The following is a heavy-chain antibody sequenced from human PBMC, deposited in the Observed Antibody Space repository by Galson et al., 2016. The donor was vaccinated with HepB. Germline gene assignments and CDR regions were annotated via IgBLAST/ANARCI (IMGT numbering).Heavy chain of an antibody. CDR3: ARLYWGLRAFDI. CDR1: GDSVSSNSAA. J-gene: IGHJ3*02. D-gene: IGHD2-8*02. CDR2: TYYNSKWYN. V-gene: IGHV6-1*01. Sequence: ISGDSVSSNSAAWNWIRQSPSRGLEWLGRTYYNSKWYNDYAASVKSRITINPDTSKNQFSLQLNSVAPEDTAVYYCARLYWGLRAFDIWGQGTMVTVSS.